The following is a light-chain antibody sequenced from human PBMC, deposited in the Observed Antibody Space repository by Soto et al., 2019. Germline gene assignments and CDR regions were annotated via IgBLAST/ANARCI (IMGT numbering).Light chain of an antibody. Sequence: QSALTQPASVSGSLGQSITICCTGTSSDIGGHNYVSWYQLHPGKAPKVLIFEVIKRPSGVSTRFSGSKSGNMASLTISGLRPEDEGDYYCSSFTSTSTVILGGGTKLTVL. J-gene: IGLJ2*01. V-gene: IGLV2-14*01. CDR1: SSDIGGHNY. CDR2: EVI. CDR3: SSFTSTSTVI.